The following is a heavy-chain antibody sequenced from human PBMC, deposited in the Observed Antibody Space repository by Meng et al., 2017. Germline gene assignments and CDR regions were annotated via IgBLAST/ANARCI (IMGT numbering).Heavy chain of an antibody. V-gene: IGHV4-59*01. J-gene: IGHJ3*02. CDR1: GGSISSYY. D-gene: IGHD3-10*01. CDR3: AREGFSHAFDI. CDR2: IYYSGST. Sequence: SETLSLTCTASGGSISSYYWSWIRQPPGKGLEWIGYIYYSGSTNYNPSLKSRVTISVDTPKNQFSLKLSSVTAADTAVYYCAREGFSHAFDIWGQGTMVTVSS.